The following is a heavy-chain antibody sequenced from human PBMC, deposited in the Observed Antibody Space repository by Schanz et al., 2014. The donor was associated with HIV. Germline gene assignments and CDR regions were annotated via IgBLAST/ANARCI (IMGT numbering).Heavy chain of an antibody. D-gene: IGHD3-10*01. V-gene: IGHV3-23*01. CDR1: GFTFSSYA. CDR3: ARVGGWGAFDI. Sequence: EVQLLESGGGLVQPGGSLRLSCAASGFTFSSYAMSWVRQAPGKGLEWVSTISGSGDNTFYADSVKGRFTISRDSSKNTLYLQMNGLRAEDTAVYFCARVGGWGAFDIWGQGTMVTVSP. CDR2: ISGSGDNT. J-gene: IGHJ3*02.